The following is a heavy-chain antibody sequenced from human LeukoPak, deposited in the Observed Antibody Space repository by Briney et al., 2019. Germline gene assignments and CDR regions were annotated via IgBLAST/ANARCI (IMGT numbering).Heavy chain of an antibody. CDR1: GYIFTSYW. V-gene: IGHV5-51*01. Sequence: GASLQISCKGSGYIFTSYWIGWVRQLPGKGLEGMGIIYPGDSDTRYSPSFQGQVTISADKSISTAYLQWSSLKASDTAMYYCATHYYDSSGYYEFDYWGQGTLVTVSS. J-gene: IGHJ4*02. CDR2: IYPGDSDT. D-gene: IGHD3-22*01. CDR3: ATHYYDSSGYYEFDY.